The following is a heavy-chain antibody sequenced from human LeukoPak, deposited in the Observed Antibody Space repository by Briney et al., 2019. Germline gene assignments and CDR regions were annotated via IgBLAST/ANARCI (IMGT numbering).Heavy chain of an antibody. J-gene: IGHJ4*02. V-gene: IGHV3-30*18. Sequence: GGSLRLSRAASGFTFSSYGMHWVRQAPGKGLEWVAVISYDGSNKYYADSVKGRFTISRDNSKNTLYLQMNSLRAEDTAVYYCAKDPGSSGWYGGSRFDYWGQGTLVTVSS. CDR2: ISYDGSNK. CDR3: AKDPGSSGWYGGSRFDY. D-gene: IGHD6-19*01. CDR1: GFTFSSYG.